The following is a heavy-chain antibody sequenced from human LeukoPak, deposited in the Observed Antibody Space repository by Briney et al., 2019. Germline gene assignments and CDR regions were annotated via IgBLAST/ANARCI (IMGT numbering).Heavy chain of an antibody. D-gene: IGHD6-13*01. CDR3: AKDWGSTWYRGFFDS. CDR2: IYRSGNT. J-gene: IGHJ4*02. V-gene: IGHV4-34*01. CDR1: GGSFSGYY. Sequence: SETLSLTCAVYGGSFSGYYWSWIRQPPGKGLEWIGSIYRSGNTYYNPSLKSRLTISVDTSKNQFSLKLTSLTAADTAVYFCAKDWGSTWYRGFFDSWGQGTLVTVSS.